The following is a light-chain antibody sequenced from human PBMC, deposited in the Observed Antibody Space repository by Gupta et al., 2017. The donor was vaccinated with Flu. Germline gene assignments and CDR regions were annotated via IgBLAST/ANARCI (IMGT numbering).Light chain of an antibody. CDR2: AAS. J-gene: IGKJ1*01. V-gene: IGKV1-39*01. Sequence: DIQMTQSPSSLSASVGDRVTITCRESQSISKYLNWYQQKPGRAPNLLIYAASTLQSGVPSRFSGSGEGKDFTLTSSSLHQEDCENYYCQQRYNARTFGQGTKVEIK. CDR1: QSISKY. CDR3: QQRYNART.